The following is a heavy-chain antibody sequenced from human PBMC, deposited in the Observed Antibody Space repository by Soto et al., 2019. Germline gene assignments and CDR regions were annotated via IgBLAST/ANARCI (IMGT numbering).Heavy chain of an antibody. CDR3: ARDTPGNQNWFDP. V-gene: IGHV4-61*01. CDR1: GGSFSSGSHY. J-gene: IGHJ5*02. CDR2: IYYTGST. D-gene: IGHD2-15*01. Sequence: PSETLSLTCTVSGGSFSSGSHYWSWIRQTPGKGLEWIGYIYYTGSTNYNPSLKGRVTMSVDTSRDQVSLRLRSVTRADTAVYYCARDTPGNQNWFDPWGQGTLVTVSS.